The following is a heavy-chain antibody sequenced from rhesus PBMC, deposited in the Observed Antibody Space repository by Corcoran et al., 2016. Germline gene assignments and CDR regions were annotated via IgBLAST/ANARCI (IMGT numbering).Heavy chain of an antibody. CDR1: GGSISSHY. V-gene: IGHV4-173*01. CDR2: MSGSGGST. D-gene: IGHD4-29*01. Sequence: QVQLQESGPGLVKPSETLSLTCAVSGGSISSHYWSWIRQPPGTGLEWIGRMSGSGGSTQSNPPLKSRVTSSTDTSKNQFSLKLSSGTAADTAGYYCAREEATVATPYGAFDFWGQGLRVTVSS. CDR3: AREEATVATPYGAFDF. J-gene: IGHJ3*01.